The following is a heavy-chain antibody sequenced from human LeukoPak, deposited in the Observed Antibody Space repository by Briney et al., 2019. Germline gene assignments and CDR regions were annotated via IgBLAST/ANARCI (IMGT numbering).Heavy chain of an antibody. Sequence: SETLSLTCTVSGGSISSYYWSWIRQPPGKGLEWIGYIYYSGSTNYNPSLKSRVTISVDTSKNQFSLKLSSVTAADTAVYYCARDYTGSYYYYYMDVWGKGTTVTVSS. V-gene: IGHV4-59*01. D-gene: IGHD2-8*02. CDR2: IYYSGST. CDR3: ARDYTGSYYYYYMDV. J-gene: IGHJ6*03. CDR1: GGSISSYY.